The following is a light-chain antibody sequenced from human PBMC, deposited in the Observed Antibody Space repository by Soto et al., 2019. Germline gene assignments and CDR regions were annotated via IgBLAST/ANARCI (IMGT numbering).Light chain of an antibody. Sequence: EIVLTQSPGTLYWSTGERATLSCRASQSVSSSYLAWYQQKPGQAPTLLIYGASSRAAGIPDRFSGSGSGTDFTLTISRLEPEDFAVYYCQQYGTSPRTFGQGTKLEIK. CDR3: QQYGTSPRT. V-gene: IGKV3-20*01. CDR2: GAS. CDR1: QSVSSSY. J-gene: IGKJ2*02.